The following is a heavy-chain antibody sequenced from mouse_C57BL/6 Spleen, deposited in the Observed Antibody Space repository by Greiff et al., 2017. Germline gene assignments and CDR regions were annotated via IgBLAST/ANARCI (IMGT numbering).Heavy chain of an antibody. Sequence: QVQLQQPGAELVKPGASVKMSCKASGYTFTSYWITWVKQRPGQGLEWIGDIYPGSGSTNYNEKFKSKATLTVDTSSSPAYMQLSSLTSEDSAVYYCARSHDGSSYYWYFDVWGTGTTVTVSS. D-gene: IGHD1-1*01. CDR2: IYPGSGST. V-gene: IGHV1-55*01. CDR3: ARSHDGSSYYWYFDV. J-gene: IGHJ1*03. CDR1: GYTFTSYW.